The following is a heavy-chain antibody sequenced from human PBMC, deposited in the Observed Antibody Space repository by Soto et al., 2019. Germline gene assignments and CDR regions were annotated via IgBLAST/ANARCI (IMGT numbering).Heavy chain of an antibody. CDR1: GGSISSGGYS. J-gene: IGHJ6*02. CDR3: VIPRGKQASYGMDV. CDR2: IYHSGST. D-gene: IGHD3-16*01. V-gene: IGHV4-30-2*01. Sequence: SETLSLTCTVSGGSISSGGYSWSWIRQPPGKGLEWIGYIYHSGSTYYNPSLKSRVTISVDNSRHTLYLEMHSLRVEDTAIYYCVIPRGKQASYGMDVWGQGTTVTSP.